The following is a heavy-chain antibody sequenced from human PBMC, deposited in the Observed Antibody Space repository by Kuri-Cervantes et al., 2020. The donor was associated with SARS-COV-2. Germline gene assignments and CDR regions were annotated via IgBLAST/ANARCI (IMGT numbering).Heavy chain of an antibody. CDR3: ASDEKGVFDY. V-gene: IGHV7-4-1*02. J-gene: IGHJ4*02. CDR2: INTNTGNP. Sequence: ASVKVSCKASGYTFTSYAMNWVRQAPGQGLEWMGWINTNTGNPTYAQVFTGRFVFFLDTSVSTAFLQISSLKAEDTAVYYCASDEKGVFDYWGQGTLVTVSS. CDR1: GYTFTSYA.